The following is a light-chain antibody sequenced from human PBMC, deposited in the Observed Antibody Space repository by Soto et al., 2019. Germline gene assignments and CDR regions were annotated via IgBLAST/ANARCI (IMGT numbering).Light chain of an antibody. CDR3: QHYNSYSEA. CDR1: QTIRSW. V-gene: IGKV1-5*03. CDR2: KAS. Sequence: DIQMTQSPSTLSGSVGDRVTITCRASQTIRSWLAWYQQKPGKAPKLLIYKASTLKSGVPSRFSGSGSGTEFTLTISILQPDDFATYYCQHYNSYSEAFGQGTKVEL. J-gene: IGKJ1*01.